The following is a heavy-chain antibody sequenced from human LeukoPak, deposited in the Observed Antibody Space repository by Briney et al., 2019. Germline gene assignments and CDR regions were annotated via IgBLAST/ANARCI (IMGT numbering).Heavy chain of an antibody. CDR3: ARAYITMIVVDV. Sequence: SETLSLTCAVYGGSFSGYYWSWIRQPPGKGLEWIGEINHSGSTNYNPSLKSRVTISVDTSKNQFSLKLSSVTAADTAVYYCARAYITMIVVDVWGKGTTVTVSS. CDR2: INHSGST. D-gene: IGHD3-22*01. CDR1: GGSFSGYY. J-gene: IGHJ6*04. V-gene: IGHV4-34*01.